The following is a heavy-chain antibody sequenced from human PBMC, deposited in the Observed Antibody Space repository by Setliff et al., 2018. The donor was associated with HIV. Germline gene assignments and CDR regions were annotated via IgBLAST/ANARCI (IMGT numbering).Heavy chain of an antibody. V-gene: IGHV4-59*01. D-gene: IGHD3-10*01. J-gene: IGHJ4*02. Sequence: KASETLSLTCTVSGGSMNNYYWNWIRQTPGKGLEWIGYIYENAYAHYTVSLRSRVTVSMDTSKNQFSLTLRSVTAADRAVCYCARAQMHRGVVSWSLYYFDYWGQGALVTVSS. CDR2: IYENAYA. CDR1: GGSMNNYY. CDR3: ARAQMHRGVVSWSLYYFDY.